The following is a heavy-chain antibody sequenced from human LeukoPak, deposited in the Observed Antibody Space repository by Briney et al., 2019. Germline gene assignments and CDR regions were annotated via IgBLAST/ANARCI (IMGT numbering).Heavy chain of an antibody. V-gene: IGHV3-9*01. CDR2: ISWNSGSI. J-gene: IGHJ3*02. D-gene: IGHD1-26*01. CDR1: GFSFDDYA. CDR3: AKDVSVGATTPDAFDI. Sequence: GGSLRLSCAASGFSFDDYAMHWVRQAPGKGLEGVSGISWNSGSIGYADSVKGRFTISRDNAKNSLYLQMNSLRAEDTALYYCAKDVSVGATTPDAFDIWGQGTMVTVSS.